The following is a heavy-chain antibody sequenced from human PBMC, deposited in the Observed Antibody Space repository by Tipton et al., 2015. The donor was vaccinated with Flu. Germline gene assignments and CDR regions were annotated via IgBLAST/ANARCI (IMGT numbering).Heavy chain of an antibody. CDR1: GFTFSDYW. D-gene: IGHD3-16*01. CDR3: ARAVGGGDAF. Sequence: SLRLSCAASGFTFSDYWMHWVRQVPGKGLVWVACINGDGSRTIYADSVRGRFTTSRDNARNTQYLQMNNLKIDDTSIYYCARAVGGGDAFWGPGTLVTVSS. CDR2: INGDGSRT. V-gene: IGHV3-74*01. J-gene: IGHJ4*02.